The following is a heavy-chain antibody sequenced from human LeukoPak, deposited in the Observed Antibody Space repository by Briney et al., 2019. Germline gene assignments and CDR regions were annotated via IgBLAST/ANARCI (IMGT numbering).Heavy chain of an antibody. D-gene: IGHD1-26*01. V-gene: IGHV3-23*01. CDR1: GFTFSIYA. CDR2: ISGSGAST. CDR3: ANGAPIVGTIYYYYMDV. Sequence: GGSLRLSCAASGFTFSIYAMSWVRQAPGKGLEWVSFISGSGASTYYADSVKGRFTISRDNSKNTLYLQMNSLRAEDTAVYYCANGAPIVGTIYYYYMDVWGKGTTVTVSS. J-gene: IGHJ6*03.